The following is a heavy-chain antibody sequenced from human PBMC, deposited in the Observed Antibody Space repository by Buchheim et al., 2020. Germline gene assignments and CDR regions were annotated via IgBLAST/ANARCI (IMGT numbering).Heavy chain of an antibody. V-gene: IGHV4-59*08. J-gene: IGHJ5*02. CDR2: IYSSGNT. CDR3: ARSPRIASRENWFDP. CDR1: GGSISNYY. D-gene: IGHD6-13*01. Sequence: QVQLQESGPGLVKPSETLSLTCTVSGGSISNYYWNWIRQPPGKEMEWIGYIYSSGNTNYNPSLKSRVTISIDTSKNQFSLRLSSVTAADTAAYYCARSPRIASRENWFDPWGQGTL.